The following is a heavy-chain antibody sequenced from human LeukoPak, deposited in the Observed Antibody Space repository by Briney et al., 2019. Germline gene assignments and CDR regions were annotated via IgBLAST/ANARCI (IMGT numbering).Heavy chain of an antibody. CDR1: GYSFTSYW. CDR3: ARGDGYSYGRIIYAFDI. J-gene: IGHJ3*02. CDR2: IYPGDSDT. V-gene: IGHV5-51*01. Sequence: GESLKTSCKGSGYSFTSYWIGWVRQMPGKGLEWMGIIYPGDSDTRYSPSFRGQVTISADKSISTAYLQWSSLKASDTAMYYCARGDGYSYGRIIYAFDIWGQGTMVTVSS. D-gene: IGHD5-18*01.